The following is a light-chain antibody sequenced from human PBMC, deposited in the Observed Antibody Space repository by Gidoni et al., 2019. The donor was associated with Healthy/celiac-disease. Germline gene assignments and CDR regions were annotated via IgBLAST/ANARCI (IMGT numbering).Light chain of an antibody. CDR1: QSIGSI. Sequence: EILLTQSPDFQSLTSKEKVTIICQASQSIGSILHWYQQKPDQSPKLLNKYASQSFSWVPPRFSGSGSGTDFTLTINSLEAEDAATYYCHQSSRLGFGGGTKVEIK. CDR2: YAS. CDR3: HQSSRLG. V-gene: IGKV6-21*01. J-gene: IGKJ4*02.